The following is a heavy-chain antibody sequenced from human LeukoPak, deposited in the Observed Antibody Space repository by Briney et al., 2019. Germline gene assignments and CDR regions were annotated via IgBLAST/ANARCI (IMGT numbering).Heavy chain of an antibody. CDR2: IYPGDSDT. V-gene: IGHV5-51*01. J-gene: IGHJ4*02. CDR1: GYSFTSYW. D-gene: IGHD6-19*01. Sequence: GESLKISCKGSGYSFTSYWIGWVRQMPGKGLEWMGIIYPGDSDTRYSPSFQGQVTISADKSISTAYLQWSSLKASDTAMYYCARHGAYSSGLGIPNYFDYWGQGTLVTVSS. CDR3: ARHGAYSSGLGIPNYFDY.